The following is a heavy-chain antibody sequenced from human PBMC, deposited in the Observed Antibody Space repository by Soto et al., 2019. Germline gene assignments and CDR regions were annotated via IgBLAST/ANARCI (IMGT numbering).Heavy chain of an antibody. CDR1: GGSISSGDYH. D-gene: IGHD3-10*01. Sequence: QVQLQESGPGLVKPSQTLSLTCTVSGGSISSGDYHWSWIRQPPGKGLEWIGYIYYSGSSYYNPSLKSRVTISVDTHKNQFSLKLSSVTAADPAVYYCAPRFRRNWFDPWGQGTLVTVSS. J-gene: IGHJ5*02. V-gene: IGHV4-30-4*01. CDR3: APRFRRNWFDP. CDR2: IYYSGSS.